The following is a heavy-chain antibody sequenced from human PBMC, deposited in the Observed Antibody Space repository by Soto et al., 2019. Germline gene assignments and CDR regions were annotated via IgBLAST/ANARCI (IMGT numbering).Heavy chain of an antibody. V-gene: IGHV3-7*05. CDR1: GFTFSSYW. Sequence: GGSLRLSCAASGFTFSSYWMSWVRQAPGKGLEWVANIEQDGSEKYYVDSVKGRFTISRDNAKNSLYLQMNSLRAEDTAVYYCARDASSQRGTYYYDSSGSQWGQGTLVTVSS. CDR2: IEQDGSEK. CDR3: ARDASSQRGTYYYDSSGSQ. D-gene: IGHD3-22*01. J-gene: IGHJ4*02.